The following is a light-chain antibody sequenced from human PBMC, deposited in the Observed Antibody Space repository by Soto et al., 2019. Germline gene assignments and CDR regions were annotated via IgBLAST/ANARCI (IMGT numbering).Light chain of an antibody. J-gene: IGKJ1*01. Sequence: VFTQSPFTLSVSPCDRVTLSCRASQRLSSTVAWYQPRPVXAPMLLIYGSSLKAPDIPARFIGSGSGTEFTLTISSLQYEDFAVYYCQQYSSWPRTFGQGTKV. CDR3: QQYSSWPRT. CDR1: QRLSST. CDR2: GSS. V-gene: IGKV3-15*01.